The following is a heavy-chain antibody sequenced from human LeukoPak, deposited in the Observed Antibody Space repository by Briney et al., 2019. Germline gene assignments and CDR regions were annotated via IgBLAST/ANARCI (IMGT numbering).Heavy chain of an antibody. V-gene: IGHV4-39*07. CDR1: GGAISSGSYY. J-gene: IGHJ4*02. CDR3: ARVGGSSWYFDY. D-gene: IGHD6-13*01. Sequence: SETLSLTCIVSGGAISSGSYYWGWIRQPPGKGLEWIGSMYYTGSTYNSPSLKSRVTISVDTSKNQFSLKLSSVTAADTAVYYCARVGGSSWYFDYWGQGTLVTVSS. CDR2: MYYTGST.